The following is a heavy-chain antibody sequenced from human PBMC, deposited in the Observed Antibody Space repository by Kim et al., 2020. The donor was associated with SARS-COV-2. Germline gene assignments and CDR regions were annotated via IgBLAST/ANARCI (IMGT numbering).Heavy chain of an antibody. CDR2: ISYDGSNK. V-gene: IGHV3-33*05. D-gene: IGHD3-10*01. J-gene: IGHJ5*02. CDR1: GFTFSSYG. Sequence: GGSLRLSCAASGFTFSSYGMHWVRQAPGKGLEWVAVISYDGSNKYYADSVKGRFTISRDNSKNTLYLQMNSLRAEDTAVYYCARDRALLWFGELQINWFDPWGQGTLVTVSS. CDR3: ARDRALLWFGELQINWFDP.